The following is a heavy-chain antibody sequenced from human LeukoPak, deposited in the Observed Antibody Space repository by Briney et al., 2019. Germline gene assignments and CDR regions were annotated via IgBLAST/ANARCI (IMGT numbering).Heavy chain of an antibody. V-gene: IGHV3-72*01. D-gene: IGHD5-12*01. CDR1: GFTFDDYA. CDR3: SRGYSGASVYAFDI. J-gene: IGHJ3*02. Sequence: GGSLRLSCAASGFTFDDYAMHWVRQAPGKGLEWVGRIGNKGDRYTTEYATSVKGRFTISRDDSRKSLYLQMNSLRTEDTAVYHCSRGYSGASVYAFDIWGPGTMVTVSS. CDR2: IGNKGDRYTT.